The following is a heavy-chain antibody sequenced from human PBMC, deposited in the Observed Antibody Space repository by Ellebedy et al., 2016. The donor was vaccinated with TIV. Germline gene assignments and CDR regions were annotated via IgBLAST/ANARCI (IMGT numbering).Heavy chain of an antibody. CDR1: GGSISSGGYS. J-gene: IGHJ4*02. CDR3: ASAPNQDFYHY. Sequence: MPSETLSLTCAVSGGSISSGGYSWSWIRQPPGRGLQWIGFTYYTVSTNYNPTLKSRVTISVDTSKNHVSLRLSSVTAEDTAVYYCASAPNQDFYHYWGQGILVTVSS. CDR2: TYYTVST. D-gene: IGHD2/OR15-2a*01. V-gene: IGHV4-61*08.